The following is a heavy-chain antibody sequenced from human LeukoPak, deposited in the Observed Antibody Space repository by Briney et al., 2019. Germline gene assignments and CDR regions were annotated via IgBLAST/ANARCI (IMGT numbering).Heavy chain of an antibody. CDR3: AKSRRAYCSGGSCFGLWDY. V-gene: IGHV3-74*01. D-gene: IGHD2-15*01. Sequence: PGGSLRLSCAASGFTFSTYWMHWVRHAPGKGLVWVSRINSDESSTTYADSVKGRFTISRDNAKNTLYLQMNSLRAEDTAVYYCAKSRRAYCSGGSCFGLWDYWSRGTLVTVSS. CDR1: GFTFSTYW. J-gene: IGHJ4*02. CDR2: INSDESST.